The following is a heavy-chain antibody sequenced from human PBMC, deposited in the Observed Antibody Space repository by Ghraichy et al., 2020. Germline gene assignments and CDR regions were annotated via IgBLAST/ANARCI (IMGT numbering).Heavy chain of an antibody. CDR1: GGSFSGYY. V-gene: IGHV4-34*01. CDR2: INHSGST. D-gene: IGHD3-22*01. CDR3: AARSAMTYYYDSSGHWGY. J-gene: IGHJ4*02. Sequence: SETLSLTCAVYGGSFSGYYWSWIRQPPGKGLEWIGEINHSGSTNYNPSLKSRVTISVDTSKNQFSLKLSSVTAADTAVYYCAARSAMTYYYDSSGHWGYWGQGLLVIDSS.